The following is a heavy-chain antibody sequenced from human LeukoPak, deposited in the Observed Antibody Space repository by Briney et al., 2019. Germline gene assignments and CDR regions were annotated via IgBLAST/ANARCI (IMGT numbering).Heavy chain of an antibody. CDR2: IYHSGST. J-gene: IGHJ6*03. CDR3: ARAYYYYYYCMDV. CDR1: GYSISSGYY. V-gene: IGHV4-38-2*02. Sequence: SETLSLTCTVSGYSISSGYYWGWIRQPPGKGLEWIGSIYHSGSTYYNPSLKSRVTISVDTSKNQFSLKLTSVTAADTGLYYCARAYYYYYYCMDVWGKGTTVTVS.